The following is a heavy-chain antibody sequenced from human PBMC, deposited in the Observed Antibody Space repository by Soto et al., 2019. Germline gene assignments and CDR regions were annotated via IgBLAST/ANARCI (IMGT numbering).Heavy chain of an antibody. CDR1: GFPFSTYV. D-gene: IGHD5-12*01. V-gene: IGHV3-30-3*01. J-gene: IGHJ4*02. CDR2: LSFDGGNE. CDR3: ARDPPMATMTFDY. Sequence: QVQLVESGGGVVQPGRSLRLSCAASGFPFSTYVMHWVRQAPGKGLEWVAILSFDGGNEYYADSVKGRFTISRDNSKNTLYLQMNSLRTEDTAVYYCARDPPMATMTFDYWGQGTLVTVSS.